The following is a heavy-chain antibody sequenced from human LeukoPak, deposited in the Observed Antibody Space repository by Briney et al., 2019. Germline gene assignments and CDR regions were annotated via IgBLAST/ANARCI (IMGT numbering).Heavy chain of an antibody. V-gene: IGHV3-21*04. CDR1: GFTFSSYS. D-gene: IGHD2-2*01. CDR2: ISTSSSYI. J-gene: IGHJ4*02. Sequence: PGGSLRLSCAASGFTFSSYSMNWVRQAPGKGLEWVSFISTSSSYIHNADSVEGRFTISRDNSKNTLYMQMNSLRAEDTAVYYCAKAVVIVPTATPFDYWGQGTLVTVSS. CDR3: AKAVVIVPTATPFDY.